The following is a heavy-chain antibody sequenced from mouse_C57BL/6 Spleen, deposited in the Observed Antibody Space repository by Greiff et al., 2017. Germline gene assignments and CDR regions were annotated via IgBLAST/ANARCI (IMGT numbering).Heavy chain of an antibody. CDR1: GYTFTSYW. J-gene: IGHJ4*01. CDR2: IHPNSGST. Sequence: QVQLQQSGAELVKPGASVKLSCKASGYTFTSYWMHWVKQRPGQGLEWIGMIHPNSGSTNYNEKFKSKATLTVDKSSSTAYMQLSSLTSGDSAVYYCARTGNWVYAMDYWGQGTSVTVSS. CDR3: ARTGNWVYAMDY. V-gene: IGHV1-64*01. D-gene: IGHD4-1*01.